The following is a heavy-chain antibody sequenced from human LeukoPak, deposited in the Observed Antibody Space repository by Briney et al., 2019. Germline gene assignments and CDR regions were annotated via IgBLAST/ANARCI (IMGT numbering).Heavy chain of an antibody. CDR3: ARDHSTYGSSPTDY. CDR1: NGSISSGGYY. CDR2: MYASGST. D-gene: IGHD3-10*01. Sequence: PSETLSLTCTVSNGSISSGGYYWSWIRQPAGKGLEWIGRMYASGSTNYNPSLKSRVTISVDTSKNQFSLKLSSVTAADTAVYYCARDHSTYGSSPTDYWGQGTLLTVSS. J-gene: IGHJ4*02. V-gene: IGHV4-61*02.